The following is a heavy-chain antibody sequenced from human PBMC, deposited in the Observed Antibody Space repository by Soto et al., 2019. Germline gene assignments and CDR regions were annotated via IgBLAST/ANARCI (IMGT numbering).Heavy chain of an antibody. Sequence: GESLKISCKGSGYSFTNFWIGWVRQMPGKGLEWMGTIYPGDSDTRYSPSFQGQVTISADKSISTAYLQWSSLKASDTAMYYCARRCRRSFCYFDYWGQGTPVTVSS. D-gene: IGHD3-3*02. CDR2: IYPGDSDT. CDR3: ARRCRRSFCYFDY. V-gene: IGHV5-51*01. J-gene: IGHJ4*02. CDR1: GYSFTNFW.